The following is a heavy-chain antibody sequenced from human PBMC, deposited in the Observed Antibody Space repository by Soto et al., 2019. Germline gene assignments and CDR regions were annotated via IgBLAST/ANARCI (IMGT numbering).Heavy chain of an antibody. V-gene: IGHV3-33*01. Sequence: QVQLVESGGGVVRPGRSLRLSCAATGFSFSTHGMHWVRQAPGKGLEWVAVIVNDGSEQDYSDSVKGRFTISRDNSKNTLYLQMNNLRTEDTAVYYCARDDNYADNGLEHWGQGIRVSVSS. CDR1: GFSFSTHG. CDR3: ARDDNYADNGLEH. J-gene: IGHJ4*02. CDR2: IVNDGSEQ. D-gene: IGHD4-17*01.